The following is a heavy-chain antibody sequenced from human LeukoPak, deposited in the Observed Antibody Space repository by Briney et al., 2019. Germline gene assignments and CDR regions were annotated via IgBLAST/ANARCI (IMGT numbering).Heavy chain of an antibody. CDR1: GGSISSSSYY. Sequence: SETLSLTCTVSGGSISSSSYYWGWIRQPPGKGLEWIGSIYYSGSTNYNPSLKSRVTISVDTSKNQFSLKLSSVTAADTAVYYCARRGYDNYYYGMDAWGQGTTVTVSS. CDR2: IYYSGST. CDR3: ARRGYDNYYYGMDA. J-gene: IGHJ6*02. V-gene: IGHV4-39*01. D-gene: IGHD5-12*01.